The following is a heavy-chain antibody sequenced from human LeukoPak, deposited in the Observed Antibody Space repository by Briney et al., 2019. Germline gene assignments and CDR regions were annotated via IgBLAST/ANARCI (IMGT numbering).Heavy chain of an antibody. D-gene: IGHD3-3*01. CDR2: IYTSGST. CDR3: ARDGSEYYDFWSGSDLYWYFDL. V-gene: IGHV4-4*07. J-gene: IGHJ2*01. CDR1: GGSISSYY. Sequence: SETLSLTCTVSGGSISSYYWSWIRQPAGKGLEWIGRIYTSGSTNYNPSLKSRVTMSVDTSKNQFSLKLSSVTAADTAVYYCARDGSEYYDFWSGSDLYWYFDLWGRGTLVTVSS.